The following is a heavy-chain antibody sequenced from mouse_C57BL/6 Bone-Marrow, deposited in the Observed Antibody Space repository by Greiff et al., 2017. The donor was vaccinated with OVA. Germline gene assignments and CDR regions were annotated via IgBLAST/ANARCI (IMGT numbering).Heavy chain of an antibody. CDR1: GYSITSGYY. D-gene: IGHD6-2*01. J-gene: IGHJ4*01. CDR3: ARRGDSLYAMDY. V-gene: IGHV3-6*01. Sequence: DVKLQESGPGLVKPSQSLSLTCSVTGYSITSGYYWNWIRQFPGNKLEWMGYISYDGSNNYNPSLKNRISITRDTSKNQFFLKLNSVTTEDTATYYCARRGDSLYAMDYWGQGTSVTVSS. CDR2: ISYDGSN.